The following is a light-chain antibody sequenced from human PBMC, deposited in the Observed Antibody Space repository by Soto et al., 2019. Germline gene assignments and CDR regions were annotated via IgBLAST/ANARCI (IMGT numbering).Light chain of an antibody. V-gene: IGKV3-20*01. CDR3: QQYGSSPRT. Sequence: DIVLTQSPGTLSLSPGERATLSCRASQSISSSFLGWYQQKPGQAPRLLIYGASTRATSIPDRFSGSGSGTDFTLPISRLEADDFSLYYCQQYGSSPRTVGQGTKVEVK. CDR2: GAS. J-gene: IGKJ1*01. CDR1: QSISSSF.